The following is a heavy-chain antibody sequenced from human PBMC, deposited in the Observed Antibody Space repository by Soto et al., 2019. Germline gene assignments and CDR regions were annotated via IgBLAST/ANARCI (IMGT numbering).Heavy chain of an antibody. V-gene: IGHV3-30*18. Sequence: PGGSLRLSCAASGFTFSSYGIHWVRQAPGKGLEWVAVISDDGINKYYADSVKGRFTISRDNSKNTLYLHMNSLRAEDTAVYYCAKVLPHGSRTYLPYYYGMDVWGQGTTVTVSS. CDR1: GFTFSSYG. D-gene: IGHD3-10*01. CDR2: ISDDGINK. CDR3: AKVLPHGSRTYLPYYYGMDV. J-gene: IGHJ6*02.